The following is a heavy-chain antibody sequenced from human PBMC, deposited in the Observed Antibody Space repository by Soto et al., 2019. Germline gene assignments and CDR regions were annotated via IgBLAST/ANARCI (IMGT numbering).Heavy chain of an antibody. D-gene: IGHD3-22*01. CDR1: GYTFTDYY. V-gene: IGHV1-2*02. CDR3: ARCQAGRGATMTDY. CDR2: INPNSGGT. Sequence: QVQLVQSGAEVKKPGAAVKVSCKASGYTFTDYYIHWVRQAPGQGLEWMGWINPNSGGTIYAQNFQGSVTMTRDTSISTASMELNRLKSDDTALYFCARCQAGRGATMTDYWGQGTLVTVAS. J-gene: IGHJ4*02.